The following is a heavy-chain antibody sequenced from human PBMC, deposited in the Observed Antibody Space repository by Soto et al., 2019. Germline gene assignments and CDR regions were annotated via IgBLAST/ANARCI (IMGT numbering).Heavy chain of an antibody. CDR3: ARMATFGSLNWFDP. J-gene: IGHJ5*02. CDR1: GYSFTNND. Sequence: ASVKVSCKASGYSFTNNDVSWVRQATGQGLEWMGWMNPGSGDTGYAQTFQGRVTMTRDISPATAHMELSSLRSDDTATYYCARMATFGSLNWFDPWGQGTLVTVSS. V-gene: IGHV1-8*01. CDR2: MNPGSGDT. D-gene: IGHD3-16*01.